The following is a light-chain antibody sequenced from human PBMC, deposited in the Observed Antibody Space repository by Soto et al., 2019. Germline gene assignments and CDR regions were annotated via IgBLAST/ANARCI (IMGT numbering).Light chain of an antibody. CDR2: DAS. CDR1: QDINNY. V-gene: IGKV1-33*01. CDR3: QQYDNLPPTWT. J-gene: IGKJ1*01. Sequence: DIQMTQSPSSLSASVGDRVTITCQAIQDINNYLNWYQQKPGKAPKLLIYDASNLETGVPSRFSGSGSGTDFTFTISSLQPEDIATYYCQQYDNLPPTWTFGQGTKVDNK.